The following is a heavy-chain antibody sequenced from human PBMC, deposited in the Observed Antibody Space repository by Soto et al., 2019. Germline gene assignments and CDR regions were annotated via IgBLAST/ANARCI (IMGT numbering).Heavy chain of an antibody. CDR3: ARGRDAYKLGNV. CDR2: SYYSGTT. V-gene: IGHV4-39*07. CDR1: GASISVHSYY. D-gene: IGHD7-27*01. J-gene: IGHJ4*02. Sequence: SETLSLTCTVSGASISVHSYYWTGIRHPPGKGLECIGSSYYSGTTYFNPSLKSRVTISLDTSKNQLSLKLTSLTAADTAFYYCARGRDAYKLGNVWGQGTPLTASS.